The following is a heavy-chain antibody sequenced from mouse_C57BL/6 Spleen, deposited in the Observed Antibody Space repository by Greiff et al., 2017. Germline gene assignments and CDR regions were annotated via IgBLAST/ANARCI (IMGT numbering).Heavy chain of an antibody. CDR2: IYPGDGDT. Sequence: QVQLKESGPELVKPGASVKISCKASGYAFSSSWMNWVKQRPGKGLEWIGRIYPGDGDTNYNGKFKGKATLSADKSSSTAYMQLSSLTSEDSAVYSCAREGTTVVAKDYWGQGTTLTVSS. CDR3: AREGTTVVAKDY. J-gene: IGHJ2*01. V-gene: IGHV1-82*01. D-gene: IGHD1-1*01. CDR1: GYAFSSSW.